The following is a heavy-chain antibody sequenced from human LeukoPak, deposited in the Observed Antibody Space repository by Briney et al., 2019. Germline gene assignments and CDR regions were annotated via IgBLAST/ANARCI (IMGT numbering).Heavy chain of an antibody. Sequence: SETLSLTCAVYGGSFSGYYWSWIRQPPGKGLEWIGEINHGGSTNYNPSLKSRVTISVDTSKNQFSLKLSSVTAADTAVYYCARGGYYFDYWGQGTLVTVSS. CDR2: INHGGST. J-gene: IGHJ4*02. CDR3: ARGGYYFDY. CDR1: GGSFSGYY. V-gene: IGHV4-34*01.